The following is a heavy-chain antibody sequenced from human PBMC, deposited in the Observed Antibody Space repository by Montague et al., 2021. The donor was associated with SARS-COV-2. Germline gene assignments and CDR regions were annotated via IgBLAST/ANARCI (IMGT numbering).Heavy chain of an antibody. D-gene: IGHD3-22*01. CDR3: ASPKEGSGYYRPFDY. CDR1: GASFTSTNW. J-gene: IGHJ4*02. V-gene: IGHV4-4*02. CDR2: IYHTGNT. Sequence: SETLSLTCGVSGASFTSTNWWSWVRQPTGKGLEWIGEIYHTGNTNYSPSLKNRVSISLDKSKNQLSLRLNSVTAADTAVYYCASPKEGSGYYRPFDYWGQGTLVTVSS.